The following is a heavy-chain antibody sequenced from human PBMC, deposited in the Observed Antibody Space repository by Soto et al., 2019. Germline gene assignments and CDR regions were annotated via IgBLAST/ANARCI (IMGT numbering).Heavy chain of an antibody. CDR1: GFTFDDYA. CDR2: ISWNSANI. Sequence: SLGLSCTASGFTFDDYAKHWVRQVPGKGLQWVSHISWNSANIGYADAVKGRFTISRDNAKNSLYLQLNSLTPEYTALYYCAKDKGYNYLDSWGQGTLVTSPQ. J-gene: IGHJ4*02. CDR3: AKDKGYNYLDS. D-gene: IGHD5-18*01. V-gene: IGHV3-9*01.